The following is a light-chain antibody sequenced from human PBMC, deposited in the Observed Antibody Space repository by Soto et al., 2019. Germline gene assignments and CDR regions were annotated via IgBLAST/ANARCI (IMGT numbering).Light chain of an antibody. V-gene: IGKV3-20*01. J-gene: IGKJ4*01. CDR2: GAA. CDR3: QQYGTWPLT. CDR1: RSVTNNY. Sequence: EIVLTQSPGTLSLSPGERATLSCRASRSVTNNYVAWYQQIPGQAPRLLIYGAASRAAGIPDRFSGSGSATDFSLAISSLEPEDFAVYFCQQYGTWPLTFGGGTKVDIK.